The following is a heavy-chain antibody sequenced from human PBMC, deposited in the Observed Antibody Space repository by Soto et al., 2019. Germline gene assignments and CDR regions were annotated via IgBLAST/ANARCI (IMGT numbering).Heavy chain of an antibody. CDR3: ARTHCSSTRCYVGSWAY. CDR2: IHPSGGGS. D-gene: IGHD2-2*01. J-gene: IGHJ4*02. CDR1: GDNLDTYY. V-gene: IGHV1-46*02. Sequence: GASVKGSCKTSGDNLDTYYLHWGRQAPGQGLEWMGIIHPSGGGSTYAQKFLGRVTMTRDTSTSTVFMELSSLRSADTAVYYCARTHCSSTRCYVGSWAYWGQGTLVTVSS.